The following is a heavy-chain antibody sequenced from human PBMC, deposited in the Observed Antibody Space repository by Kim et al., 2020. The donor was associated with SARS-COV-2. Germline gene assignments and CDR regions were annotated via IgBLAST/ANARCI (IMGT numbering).Heavy chain of an antibody. Sequence: NPSLKSRVTISVDTSKNQFSLKLSSVTAADTAVYYCARAHLRGSGTHFDYWGQGTLVTVSS. J-gene: IGHJ4*02. V-gene: IGHV4-59*01. CDR3: ARAHLRGSGTHFDY. D-gene: IGHD3-10*01.